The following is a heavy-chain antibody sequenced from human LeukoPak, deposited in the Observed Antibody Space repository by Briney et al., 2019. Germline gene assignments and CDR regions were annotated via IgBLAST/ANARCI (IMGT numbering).Heavy chain of an antibody. CDR1: GFNFGGFS. CDR3: ARVARGQRHCSSTSCYYNWFDP. J-gene: IGHJ5*02. D-gene: IGHD2-2*01. Sequence: GGSLRLSCAASGFNFGGFSMSWVRQAPGKGLEWVTHMSEYGSDIFYVDSVKGRFTISRDNAKNTLYLQTNSLRAEDTAVYYCARVARGQRHCSSTSCYYNWFDPWGQGTLVTVSS. CDR2: MSEYGSDI. V-gene: IGHV3-7*03.